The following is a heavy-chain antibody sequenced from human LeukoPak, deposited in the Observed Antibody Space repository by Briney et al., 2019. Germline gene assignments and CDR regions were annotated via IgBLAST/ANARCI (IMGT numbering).Heavy chain of an antibody. J-gene: IGHJ5*02. D-gene: IGHD1/OR15-1a*01. Sequence: ASVKVSCKASGYTFTGYYMHWVRQAPGQGLEWMGWINPNSGGTNYAQKFQGRVTITRDTSISTAYMELSRLRSDDTAVYYCARGVFSSAGTNWFDPWGQGTLVTVSS. V-gene: IGHV1-2*02. CDR1: GYTFTGYY. CDR3: ARGVFSSAGTNWFDP. CDR2: INPNSGGT.